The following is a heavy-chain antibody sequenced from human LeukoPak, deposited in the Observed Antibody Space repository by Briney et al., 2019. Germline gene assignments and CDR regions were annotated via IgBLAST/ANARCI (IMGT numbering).Heavy chain of an antibody. CDR2: IYANGAA. J-gene: IGHJ4*02. CDR1: GGSMKDYY. CDR3: ARLYCRSGNCYSYFDS. V-gene: IGHV4-4*07. D-gene: IGHD2-15*01. Sequence: SETLSLTCTVSGGSMKDYYWYWLRQPAGKGLEGIGRIYANGAANYNASLKSPLPMSVDPSKTHFSLPLTSVTAADSAVYYCARLYCRSGNCYSYFDSWGRGTLVTVSS.